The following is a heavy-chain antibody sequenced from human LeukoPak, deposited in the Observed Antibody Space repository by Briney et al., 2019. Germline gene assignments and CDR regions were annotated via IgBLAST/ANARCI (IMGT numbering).Heavy chain of an antibody. CDR3: ARTQKYYDLWSGMN. J-gene: IGHJ4*02. D-gene: IGHD3-3*01. V-gene: IGHV3-11*04. Sequence: GGSMRLSCAATGFTFSDYYMSWLRQAPGKGLEWISYISSSGSADYYADSVQGRFTVSRDNAKSSLYLQMNSLRAEDTAVYYCARTQKYYDLWSGMNWGQGTLVTVSS. CDR1: GFTFSDYY. CDR2: ISSSGSAD.